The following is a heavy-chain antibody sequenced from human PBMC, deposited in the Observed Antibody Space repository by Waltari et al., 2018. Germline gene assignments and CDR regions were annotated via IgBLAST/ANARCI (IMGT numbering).Heavy chain of an antibody. CDR3: ARVPTRDYDSLGWGFFDQ. V-gene: IGHV4-59*08. J-gene: IGHJ4*02. CDR1: GDFPSDDH. Sequence: HVQLQESGPGLVKPSETLSLTCTVSGDFPSDDHWTWIRQAPGKGLEWIAYLRNTGGTKCTPSLESRVTVSAGTFKKQFSLRLISVTAADTAVYYCARVPTRDYDSLGWGFFDQWGQGILVTVSS. CDR2: LRNTGGT. D-gene: IGHD3-22*01.